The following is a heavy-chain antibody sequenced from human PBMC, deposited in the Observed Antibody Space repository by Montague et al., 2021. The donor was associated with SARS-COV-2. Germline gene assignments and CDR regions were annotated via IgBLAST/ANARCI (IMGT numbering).Heavy chain of an antibody. CDR2: IYYSGIT. V-gene: IGHV4-59*13. D-gene: IGHD3-22*01. J-gene: IGHJ4*02. Sequence: SETLSLTCTVSGGSISSFYWNWIRQPPGKGLEWIGNIYYSGITNYNPSLKSRVTISVDTSKNQFSLTLISVTAADTALYYCARGGEGAPDTSDYWGQGTLVTVSS. CDR1: GGSISSFY. CDR3: ARGGEGAPDTSDY.